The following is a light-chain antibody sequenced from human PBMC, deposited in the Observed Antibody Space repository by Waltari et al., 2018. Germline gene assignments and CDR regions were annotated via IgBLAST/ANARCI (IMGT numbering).Light chain of an antibody. J-gene: IGLJ3*02. V-gene: IGLV2-23*01. CDR2: EDN. Sequence: QSALTQPASVSGSPGQSITISCTGTSSDVGSYNLVSWYQQPPGKAPKLMIYEDNKRPSGFSNRSSGSRSGNTASLTISWLQAEDEADYYCCSYAGSAIWVFGGGTKLTVL. CDR1: SSDVGSYNL. CDR3: CSYAGSAIWV.